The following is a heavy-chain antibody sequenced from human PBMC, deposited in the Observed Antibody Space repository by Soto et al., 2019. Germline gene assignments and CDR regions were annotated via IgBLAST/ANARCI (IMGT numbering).Heavy chain of an antibody. V-gene: IGHV3-30-3*01. Sequence: QVQLVESGGGVVQPGRSLRLSCAASGFTFISYAMHWVRQAPGKGLEWVAVISFDGSTEYYADSVKGRFTISRDNSKNTVYLQMNSLRSEDTAVYYGARSRHGSGSYTHCYYGLDVWGQGTTVTVSS. CDR2: ISFDGSTE. J-gene: IGHJ6*02. CDR3: ARSRHGSGSYTHCYYGLDV. D-gene: IGHD3-10*01. CDR1: GFTFISYA.